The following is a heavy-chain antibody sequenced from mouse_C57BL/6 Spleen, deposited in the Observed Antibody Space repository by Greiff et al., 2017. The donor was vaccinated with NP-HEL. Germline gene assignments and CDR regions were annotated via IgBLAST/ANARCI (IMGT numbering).Heavy chain of an antibody. Sequence: QVQLKQPGAELVRPGTSVKLSCKASGYTFTSYWMHWVKQRPGQGLEWIGVIDPSDSYTNYNQKFKGKATLTVDTSSSTAYMQLSSLTSEDSAVYYCARGYYYGSSLYWYFDVWGTGTTVTVSS. D-gene: IGHD1-1*01. J-gene: IGHJ1*03. CDR1: GYTFTSYW. CDR2: IDPSDSYT. V-gene: IGHV1-59*01. CDR3: ARGYYYGSSLYWYFDV.